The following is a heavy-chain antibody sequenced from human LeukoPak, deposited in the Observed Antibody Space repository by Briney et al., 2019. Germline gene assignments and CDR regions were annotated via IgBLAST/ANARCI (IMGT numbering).Heavy chain of an antibody. CDR2: IYCSGST. V-gene: IGHV4-59*08. CDR1: GGSIGSYY. Sequence: SETLSLTCTVSGGSIGSYYWSWIRQPPGKGLEWIGYIYCSGSTNYNPSLKSRVTISVDTSKNQFSLKLSSVTAADTAVYYCARVRYDSSARYFDLWGRGTLVTVSS. J-gene: IGHJ2*01. D-gene: IGHD3-22*01. CDR3: ARVRYDSSARYFDL.